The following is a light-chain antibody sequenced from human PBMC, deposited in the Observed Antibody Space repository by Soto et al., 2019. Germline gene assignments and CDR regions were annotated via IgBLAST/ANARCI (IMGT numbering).Light chain of an antibody. Sequence: IGMTQSPVTLSVSPGEIATLSCRSSQSVSSNLAWYQQKPGQAPRLLILGASTRATGIPARFSGSGSGTEFTLTISSLQSEDFAVYYCQHYNNWPHTFGQGTRLEIK. V-gene: IGKV3-15*01. CDR3: QHYNNWPHT. CDR1: QSVSSN. J-gene: IGKJ5*01. CDR2: GAS.